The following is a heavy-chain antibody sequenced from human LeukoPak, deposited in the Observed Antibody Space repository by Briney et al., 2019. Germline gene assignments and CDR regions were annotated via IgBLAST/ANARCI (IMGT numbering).Heavy chain of an antibody. V-gene: IGHV1-18*01. Sequence: ASVTVSCKASGYTFTSYGISWVRQAPGQGHERMGCIRANNGNTNYAQKLQGRVTMTTDTSTSTAYMELRSLRSDDRAVYYCARAGAGAGIYGMDVWGEGSTVTVSS. J-gene: IGHJ6*01. CDR1: GYTFTSYG. CDR2: IRANNGNT. CDR3: ARAGAGAGIYGMDV. D-gene: IGHD6-13*01.